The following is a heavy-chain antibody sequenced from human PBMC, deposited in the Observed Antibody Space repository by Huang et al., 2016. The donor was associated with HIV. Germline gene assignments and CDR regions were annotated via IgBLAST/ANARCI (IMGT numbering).Heavy chain of an antibody. CDR3: ASSSGEYDFWTTYRLGWFDP. D-gene: IGHD3-3*01. Sequence: QVQLVQSGAEVKKPGASVKVSCKASGYTFTRYHINWVRQATGQGLEWMGWMNPNSGDTGYAQKFQGRVSITRNTSISTAYMELSRLRSEDTAVYYCASSSGEYDFWTTYRLGWFDPWGQGTLVTVSS. J-gene: IGHJ5*02. V-gene: IGHV1-8*03. CDR2: MNPNSGDT. CDR1: GYTFTRYH.